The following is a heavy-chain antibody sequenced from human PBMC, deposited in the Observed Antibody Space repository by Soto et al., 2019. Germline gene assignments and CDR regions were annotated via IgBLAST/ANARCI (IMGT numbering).Heavy chain of an antibody. Sequence: QVQLQESGPGLVKPSQTLSLTCTVSGGSISSGGYYWSWIRQHPGKGLAWIGYIYYSGSTYSNPSVKSRVTISVDTSKHQFSLKLSSVTAADTAVYYCARLPRPYGSGRGGWFDPWGQGTLVTVSS. CDR1: GGSISSGGYY. CDR3: ARLPRPYGSGRGGWFDP. J-gene: IGHJ5*02. CDR2: IYYSGST. D-gene: IGHD3-10*01. V-gene: IGHV4-31*03.